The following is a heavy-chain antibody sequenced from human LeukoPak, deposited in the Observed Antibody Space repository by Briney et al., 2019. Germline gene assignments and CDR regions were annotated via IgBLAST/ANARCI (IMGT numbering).Heavy chain of an antibody. CDR1: GYTFTSYA. CDR2: ITPSGGT. CDR3: ARDRYGDGFAHFAY. Sequence: ASVKVSSKASGYTFTSYAMHWVRQAPGQGLEWMGWITPSGGTNYPQKFQGRVAITRDTSITTAYMDLSRLTSDDTAVYYCARDRYGDGFAHFAYWGQGALVTVSS. J-gene: IGHJ4*02. D-gene: IGHD5-24*01. V-gene: IGHV1-2*02.